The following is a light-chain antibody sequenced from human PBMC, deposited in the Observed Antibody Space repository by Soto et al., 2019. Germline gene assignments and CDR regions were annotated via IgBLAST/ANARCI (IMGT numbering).Light chain of an antibody. J-gene: IGKJ1*01. CDR1: QSVSSNY. Sequence: DIVLTQSPGTLSLSPGERATLSCRASQSVSSNYLAWYQQRPGQAPRLLIYGASTRATGIPDRFSGSGSGTDFTLTISRLEPEDFAVYYCQQYGSLSWTFGPGTKVEIQ. V-gene: IGKV3-20*01. CDR2: GAS. CDR3: QQYGSLSWT.